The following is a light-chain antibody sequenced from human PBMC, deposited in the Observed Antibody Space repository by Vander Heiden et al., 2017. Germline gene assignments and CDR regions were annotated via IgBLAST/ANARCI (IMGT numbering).Light chain of an antibody. CDR2: GYD. CDR1: DSNIGTNT. Sequence: SVLTQPPSPSGTPGQRLTSTCSGSDSNIGTNTVNWYQQFPGSTPKLLIHGYDQRPSGVSDRFSGSWSGSSATLAISGLQSEDEADYYCASWDDSMNGSYVFGPGTKVTVL. J-gene: IGLJ1*01. CDR3: ASWDDSMNGSYV. V-gene: IGLV1-44*01.